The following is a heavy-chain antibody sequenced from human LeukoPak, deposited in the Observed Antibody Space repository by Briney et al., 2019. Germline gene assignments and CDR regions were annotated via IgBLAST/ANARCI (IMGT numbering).Heavy chain of an antibody. CDR1: GFTFSSYG. V-gene: IGHV3-30*18. CDR3: AKEAYPGSYCGGDCYSDY. J-gene: IGHJ4*02. CDR2: ISYDGSNK. D-gene: IGHD2-21*02. Sequence: GRSLRLSCAASGFTFSSYGMHWVRQAPGKGLEWVAVISYDGSNKYYAEPVKGRFTISRDNSKHTLYLQMSSLRAEDTAVYYCAKEAYPGSYCGGDCYSDYWGQGTLVTVSS.